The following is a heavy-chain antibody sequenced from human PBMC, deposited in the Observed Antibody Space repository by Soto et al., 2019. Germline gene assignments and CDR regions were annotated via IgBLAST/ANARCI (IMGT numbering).Heavy chain of an antibody. CDR2: ISYDGSNK. Sequence: GGPLRLSCAASGFTFSSYGMHWVRQAPGKGLEWVAVISYDGSNKYYADSVKGRFTISRDNSKNTLYLQMNSLRAEDTAVYYCAKNYVWGSPYNIDYWGQGTLVTVSS. V-gene: IGHV3-30*18. D-gene: IGHD3-16*01. CDR3: AKNYVWGSPYNIDY. J-gene: IGHJ4*02. CDR1: GFTFSSYG.